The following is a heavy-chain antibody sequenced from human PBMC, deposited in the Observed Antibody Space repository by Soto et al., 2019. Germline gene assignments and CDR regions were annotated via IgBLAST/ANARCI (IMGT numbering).Heavy chain of an antibody. CDR3: VRVLYDSGVVDF. V-gene: IGHV3-53*01. D-gene: IGHD5-12*01. CDR2: IQRSGET. J-gene: IGHJ4*02. CDR1: GFTVSRYD. Sequence: QAVESGGGLIQAGGSTRLSCLASGFTVSRYDMAWVRQAPGKGLEWASIIQRSGETYYSDSAQGRFTISRDNSKNAVYLQMSSLKVGDTGVYSCVRVLYDSGVVDFWGQGSLITVS.